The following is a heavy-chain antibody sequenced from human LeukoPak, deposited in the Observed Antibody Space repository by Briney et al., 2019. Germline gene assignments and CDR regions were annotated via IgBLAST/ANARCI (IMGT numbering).Heavy chain of an antibody. CDR1: GLTFSSYW. CDR3: ARGGLRELLEYFQH. V-gene: IGHV3-7*01. CDR2: IKQDGREK. Sequence: GGSLRLSCAGSGLTFSSYWMNWVRQAPGKGLEWVANIKQDGREKHYVDSVEGRFTISRDNAKNSLYLQMSSLRAEDTAVYYCARGGLRELLEYFQHWGQGTLVTVSS. D-gene: IGHD1-26*01. J-gene: IGHJ1*01.